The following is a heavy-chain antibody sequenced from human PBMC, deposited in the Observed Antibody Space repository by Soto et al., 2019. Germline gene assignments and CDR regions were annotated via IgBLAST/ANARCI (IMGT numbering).Heavy chain of an antibody. CDR2: ISSSSSTI. CDR3: AEGYSYGGY. D-gene: IGHD5-18*01. J-gene: IGHJ4*02. Sequence: EVQLVESGGGLVQPGGSLRLSCAASGFTFSSYSMNWVRQAPGKGLEWVSYISSSSSTIYYADSVKGRFTISRDNAKNSLYLQMNSLRAEDTGVYYCAEGYSYGGYWGQGTQVTVSS. CDR1: GFTFSSYS. V-gene: IGHV3-48*01.